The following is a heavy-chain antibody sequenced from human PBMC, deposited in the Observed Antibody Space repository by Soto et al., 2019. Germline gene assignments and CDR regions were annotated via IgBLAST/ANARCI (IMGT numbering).Heavy chain of an antibody. CDR1: GFTFSSYG. V-gene: IGHV3-30*18. CDR3: AKDYPDAFDI. CDR2: ISYDGSNK. J-gene: IGHJ3*02. Sequence: ESGGGVVQPGRSLRLSCAASGFTFSSYGMHWVRQAPGKGLEWVAVISYDGSNKYYADSVKGRFTISRDNSKNTLYLQMNSLRAEDTAVYYCAKDYPDAFDIWGQGTMVTVSS.